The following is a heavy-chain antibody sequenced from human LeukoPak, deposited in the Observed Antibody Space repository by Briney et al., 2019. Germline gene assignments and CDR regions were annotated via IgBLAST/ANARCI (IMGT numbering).Heavy chain of an antibody. V-gene: IGHV4-30-2*05. D-gene: IGHD1-14*01. Sequence: PSETLSLTCAVSGDSISSGGYSWSWIRQPPGKGLEWIGNIYHSGNTYYNPSLKSRVTISVDTSKNQFSLKLSSVTAADTAVYYCAREWTGSDYYYYGMDVWGQGTTVTVSS. J-gene: IGHJ6*02. CDR1: GDSISSGGYS. CDR2: IYHSGNT. CDR3: AREWTGSDYYYYGMDV.